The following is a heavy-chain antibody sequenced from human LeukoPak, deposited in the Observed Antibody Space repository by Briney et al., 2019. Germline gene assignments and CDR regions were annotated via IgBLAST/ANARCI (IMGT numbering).Heavy chain of an antibody. CDR2: IKRKTDGGTT. D-gene: IGHD2-21*02. Sequence: GGSLRLSCAASGFTFSNAWMSWVRQAPGKGLEWVGRIKRKTDGGTTDYAAPVKGRFTISRDNSKNTLYLQMNSLRAEDTAVYYCARDLLAYCGGDCYSPLDYWGQGTLVTVSS. V-gene: IGHV3-15*01. CDR3: ARDLLAYCGGDCYSPLDY. CDR1: GFTFSNAW. J-gene: IGHJ4*02.